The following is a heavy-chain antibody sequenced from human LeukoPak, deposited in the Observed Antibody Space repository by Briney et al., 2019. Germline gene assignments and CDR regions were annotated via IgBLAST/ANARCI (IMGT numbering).Heavy chain of an antibody. CDR2: ISSSSSYI. D-gene: IGHD2-15*01. CDR1: GFTFSSYS. V-gene: IGHV3-21*03. CDR3: TTDLNIVVVVAATPDAFDI. J-gene: IGHJ3*02. Sequence: KTGGSLRLSCAASGFTFSSYSMNWVRQAPGKGLEWVSSISSSSSYIYYADSVKGRFTISRDNAKNSLYLQMNSLRAEDTAVYYCTTDLNIVVVVAATPDAFDIWGQGTMVTVSS.